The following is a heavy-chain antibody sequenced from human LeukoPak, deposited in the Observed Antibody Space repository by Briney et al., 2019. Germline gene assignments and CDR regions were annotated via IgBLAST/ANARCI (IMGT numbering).Heavy chain of an antibody. CDR3: ARLLGSSGYAGDWYFDL. J-gene: IGHJ2*01. V-gene: IGHV4-4*07. D-gene: IGHD3-22*01. CDR2: LYTNGTV. CDR1: GASITRYY. Sequence: SETLSLTCSVSGASITRYYWTWIRQAVGKGLEWFGRLYTNGTVNYNPSLRSRVTMSRDTSRNQLSLKLTSVTAADTAVYYCARLLGSSGYAGDWYFDLWGPGALVTVSS.